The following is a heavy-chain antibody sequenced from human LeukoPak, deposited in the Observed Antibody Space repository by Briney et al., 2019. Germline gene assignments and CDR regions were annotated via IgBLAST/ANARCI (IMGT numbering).Heavy chain of an antibody. CDR2: IDPKSGGT. V-gene: IGHV1-2*02. J-gene: IGHJ4*02. Sequence: ASVKVSCKASGYTFIDYYLHWMRQAPGQGLAWMGWIDPKSGGTNYAQKFQGRVTMPRDTSISTVYMELSSLDSDDAAVYYCARGPATGGLDYWGQGTLVTVSS. CDR3: ARGPATGGLDY. CDR1: GYTFIDYY. D-gene: IGHD1-14*01.